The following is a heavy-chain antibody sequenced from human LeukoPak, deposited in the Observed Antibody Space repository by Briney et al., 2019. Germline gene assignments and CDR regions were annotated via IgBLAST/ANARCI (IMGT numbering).Heavy chain of an antibody. CDR2: IYYSGSV. V-gene: IGHV4-59*08. D-gene: IGHD6-13*01. CDR1: GGSISDYY. J-gene: IGHJ5*02. Sequence: ASETPSLTCTVSGGSISDYYWSWIRQPPGKGLEWIGYIYYSGSVNYNPSLESRVTISVDTSKNQFSLNLRSVTAADTAVYYCARLGAAVFNWFDPWGQGTLVTVSS. CDR3: ARLGAAVFNWFDP.